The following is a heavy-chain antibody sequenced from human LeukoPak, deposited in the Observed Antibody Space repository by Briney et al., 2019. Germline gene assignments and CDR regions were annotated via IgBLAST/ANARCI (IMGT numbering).Heavy chain of an antibody. CDR2: ISYDGSNK. D-gene: IGHD6-19*01. V-gene: IGHV3-30*04. CDR1: GFTFSSYA. Sequence: GGSLRLSCAASGFTFSSYAMHWVRQAPGKGLEWVAVISYDGSNKYYAGSVKGRFTISRDNSKNTLYLQMNSLRAEDTAVYYCAREGSGWHYFDYWGQGTLVTVSS. CDR3: AREGSGWHYFDY. J-gene: IGHJ4*02.